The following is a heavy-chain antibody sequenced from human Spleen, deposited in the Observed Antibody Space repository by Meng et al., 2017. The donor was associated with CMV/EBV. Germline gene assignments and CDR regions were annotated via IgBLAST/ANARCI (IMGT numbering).Heavy chain of an antibody. D-gene: IGHD2-15*01. V-gene: IGHV1-2*02. Sequence: ASVKVSCKASGYTFTGYYMHWVRQAPGQGLEWMGWINPNTGVTNYAQKFQGRVTMTRDTSISTVYMELSRLRSNGTAVYYCARRSGGGIVVLPAKQSPGWYGLDVWGQGTTVTVSS. CDR2: INPNTGVT. J-gene: IGHJ6*02. CDR1: GYTFTGYY. CDR3: ARRSGGGIVVLPAKQSPGWYGLDV.